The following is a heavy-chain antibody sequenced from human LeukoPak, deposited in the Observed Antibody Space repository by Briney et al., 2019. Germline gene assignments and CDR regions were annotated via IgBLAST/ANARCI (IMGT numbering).Heavy chain of an antibody. V-gene: IGHV4-34*01. CDR3: ATCRDEFGDYGFTS. CDR2: VNHSGST. D-gene: IGHD4-17*01. Sequence: PSETLSLTCAVYGGSFSGYSWSWIRQPPGKGLEWIGEVNHSGSTNYNPSLKSRVTISVDTSKKQFSLKLSSVTAADTAVYYCATCRDEFGDYGFTSWGQGTLVTVSS. J-gene: IGHJ5*02. CDR1: GGSFSGYS.